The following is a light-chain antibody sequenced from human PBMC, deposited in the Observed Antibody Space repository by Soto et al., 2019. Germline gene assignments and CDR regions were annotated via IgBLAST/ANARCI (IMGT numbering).Light chain of an antibody. J-gene: IGKJ4*02. CDR2: AAS. Sequence: DIQVTQSPSSLSAYVGYRVTIACRASQDITTYLSWYQKKTGKAPKLLIKAASSLQSGAPSRVSGSGSGTDFTRTISSLQPEDFATYYCLQTYSTPPTFGGGTKVEIK. CDR1: QDITTY. CDR3: LQTYSTPPT. V-gene: IGKV1-39*01.